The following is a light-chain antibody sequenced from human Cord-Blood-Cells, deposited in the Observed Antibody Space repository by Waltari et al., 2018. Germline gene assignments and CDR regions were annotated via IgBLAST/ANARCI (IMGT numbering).Light chain of an antibody. Sequence: QTVVTQEPSLPVSPGGTVTPTCASSTAAATSGYYPNWFQQKPGQAPRALIYITSNKHSWTPARFSGSLLGGKAALTLSGVQPEDEAEYYCLLYYGGAWVFGGGTKLTVL. CDR2: ITS. J-gene: IGLJ3*02. CDR1: TAAATSGYY. CDR3: LLYYGGAWV. V-gene: IGLV7-43*01.